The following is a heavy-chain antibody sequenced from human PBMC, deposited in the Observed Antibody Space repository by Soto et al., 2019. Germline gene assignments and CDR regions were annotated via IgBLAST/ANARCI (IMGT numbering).Heavy chain of an antibody. Sequence: QVQLVESGGGVVQPGRSLRLSCAASGFTFSSYGMHWVRQAPGKGLEWVAVISYDGSNKYYADSVKGRFTISRDNSKNTLYLQMNSLRAEDTAVYYCAKGLSVAGYFDYWGQGTLVTVSS. V-gene: IGHV3-30*18. CDR3: AKGLSVAGYFDY. CDR1: GFTFSSYG. D-gene: IGHD6-19*01. J-gene: IGHJ4*02. CDR2: ISYDGSNK.